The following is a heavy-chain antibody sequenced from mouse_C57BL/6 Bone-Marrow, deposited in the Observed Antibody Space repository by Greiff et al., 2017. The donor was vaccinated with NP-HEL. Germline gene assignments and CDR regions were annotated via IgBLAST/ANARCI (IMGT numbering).Heavy chain of an antibody. J-gene: IGHJ4*01. CDR2: IHPNSGST. CDR3: ARSLLTRQEKPYAMDY. Sequence: QVQLQQPGAELVKPGASVKLSCKASGYTFTSYWMHWVKQRPGQGLEWIGMIHPNSGSTNYNEKFKSKATLTVDKSSSTAYMQLSSLTSEDTAVYYCARSLLTRQEKPYAMDYWGQGTSVTVSS. CDR1: GYTFTSYW. V-gene: IGHV1-64*01.